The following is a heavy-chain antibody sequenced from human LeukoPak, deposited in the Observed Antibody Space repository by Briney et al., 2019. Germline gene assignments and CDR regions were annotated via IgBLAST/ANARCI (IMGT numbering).Heavy chain of an antibody. J-gene: IGHJ4*02. CDR3: AKDRQAYYYFDY. Sequence: PGRSLRLSCAASGFTFSSYGMHWVRQAPGKGLEWVAVIWYDGSNKYYADSVKGRFTISRDNSKSTLYLQMNSLRAEDTAVYYCAKDRQAYYYFDYWGQGTLVTVSS. D-gene: IGHD2-21*01. CDR1: GFTFSSYG. CDR2: IWYDGSNK. V-gene: IGHV3-33*06.